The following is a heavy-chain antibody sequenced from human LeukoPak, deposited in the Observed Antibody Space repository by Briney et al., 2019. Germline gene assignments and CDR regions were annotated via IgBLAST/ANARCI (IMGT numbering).Heavy chain of an antibody. CDR2: ISGSGGST. J-gene: IGHJ5*02. CDR3: AKEGALLWFGELLYNWFDP. CDR1: GFTFSSYA. D-gene: IGHD3-10*01. Sequence: GGSLRLSCAVSGFTFSSYAMSWVRQAPGKGLEWDSAISGSGGSTFYADSVKGRFTISRDNSKNTLYLQMNSLRAEDTAVYYCAKEGALLWFGELLYNWFDPWGQGTLVTVSS. V-gene: IGHV3-23*01.